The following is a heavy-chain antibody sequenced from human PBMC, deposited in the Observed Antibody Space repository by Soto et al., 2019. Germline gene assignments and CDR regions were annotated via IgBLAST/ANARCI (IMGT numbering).Heavy chain of an antibody. V-gene: IGHV1-2*02. D-gene: IGHD3-16*01. J-gene: IGHJ4*02. CDR2: INPSSGGA. CDR1: GFVLTDYY. CDR3: AKGEYYESGCRFVY. Sequence: ASVKFFCKASGFVLTDYYMHWVRQAPGQGLEWVGWINPSSGGAKYAQKFPGRVSLTRDTAIDTVYLELNRLTSDDTAVYYWAKGEYYESGCRFVYWAQGTLVTVSS.